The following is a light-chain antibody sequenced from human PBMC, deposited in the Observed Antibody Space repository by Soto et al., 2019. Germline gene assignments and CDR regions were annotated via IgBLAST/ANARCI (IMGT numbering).Light chain of an antibody. Sequence: DIVMTQSPDSLAVSLGERATINCKSSQSVLYSSNNKNYLAWYQQKPGQPPKLLIYWASTRESGVPDRFSGSGSGTDFTLTINSLQAEDVAVYYCQQYYSTRLTFGGGTKVDIK. CDR3: QQYYSTRLT. CDR2: WAS. V-gene: IGKV4-1*01. CDR1: QSVLYSSNNKNY. J-gene: IGKJ4*01.